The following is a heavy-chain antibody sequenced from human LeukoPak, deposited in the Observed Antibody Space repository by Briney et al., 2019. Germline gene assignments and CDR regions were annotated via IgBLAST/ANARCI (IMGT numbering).Heavy chain of an antibody. Sequence: ETLSLTCAVSGGSISSYHWSWIRQPPGKGLEWVSSISSSSSYIYYADSVKGRFTISRDNAKNSLYLQMNSLRAEDTAVYYCARDMVWGHDIVVVPAALDAFDIWGQGTMVTVSS. D-gene: IGHD2-2*01. V-gene: IGHV3-21*01. CDR3: ARDMVWGHDIVVVPAALDAFDI. J-gene: IGHJ3*02. CDR1: GGSISSYH. CDR2: ISSSSSYI.